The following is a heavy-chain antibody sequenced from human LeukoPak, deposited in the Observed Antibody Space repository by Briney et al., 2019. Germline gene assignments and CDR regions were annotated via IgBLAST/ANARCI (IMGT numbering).Heavy chain of an antibody. V-gene: IGHV3-30*04. D-gene: IGHD3-3*01. CDR2: ISYDGSNK. Sequence: GGSLRLSCAASGFTFSSYAMHWVRQAPGKRLEWVAVISYDGSNKYYADSVKGRFTISRGNSKNTLYLQMNSLRAEDTAVYYCARFKFLGYWGQGTLVTVSS. J-gene: IGHJ4*02. CDR3: ARFKFLGY. CDR1: GFTFSSYA.